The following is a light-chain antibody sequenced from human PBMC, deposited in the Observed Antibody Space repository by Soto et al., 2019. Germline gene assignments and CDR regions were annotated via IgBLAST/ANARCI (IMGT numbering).Light chain of an antibody. CDR2: AAS. Sequence: DIQMTQSPSSLSASVGDRVTITCRASQSISSYLNWYQQKPGKAPKLLIYAASSLQSGVPSRFSGSGSGTDFTLTISSLQPEDFANYCCQHGYSTPPLTFGGGTKVEIK. CDR1: QSISSY. CDR3: QHGYSTPPLT. V-gene: IGKV1-39*01. J-gene: IGKJ4*01.